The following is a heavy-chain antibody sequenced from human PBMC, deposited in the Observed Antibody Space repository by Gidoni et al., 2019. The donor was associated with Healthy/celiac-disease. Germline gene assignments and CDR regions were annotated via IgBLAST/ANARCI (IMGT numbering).Heavy chain of an antibody. D-gene: IGHD6-19*01. CDR1: GFTFSSYS. CDR3: ARDWGRIAVAEFDY. Sequence: EVQLVESGGGLAKPGGSLRLSCAASGFTFSSYSMNWARQAPGKGLEWVSSISSSSYIYYADSVKGRFTISRDNAKNSLYLQMNSLRAEDTAVYYCARDWGRIAVAEFDYWGQGTLVTVSS. CDR2: ISSSSYI. V-gene: IGHV3-21*01. J-gene: IGHJ4*02.